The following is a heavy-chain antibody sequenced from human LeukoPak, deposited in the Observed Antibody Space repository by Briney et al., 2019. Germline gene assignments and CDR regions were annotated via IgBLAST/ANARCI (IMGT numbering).Heavy chain of an antibody. CDR3: ARSGDSSGYYYGERY. Sequence: GGSLRLSCAASGFTFSSYAMHWVRQAPGKGLEWVAVISYDGSNKYYADSVKGRFTISRDNSKNTLYLQMNSLRAEDTAVYYCARSGDSSGYYYGERYWGQGTLVTVSS. J-gene: IGHJ4*02. D-gene: IGHD3-22*01. CDR1: GFTFSSYA. V-gene: IGHV3-30*04. CDR2: ISYDGSNK.